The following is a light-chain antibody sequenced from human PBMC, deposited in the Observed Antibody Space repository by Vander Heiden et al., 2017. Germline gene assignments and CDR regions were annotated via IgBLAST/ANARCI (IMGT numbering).Light chain of an antibody. CDR3: QQSYSTPPVT. CDR2: AAS. J-gene: IGKJ4*01. Sequence: ITCRASQSISSYLNWYQQKPGKAPNLLIYAASSLQSGVPSRFSGSGSGTDFTLTISSLQPEDFATYYCQQSYSTPPVTFGGGTKVEIK. V-gene: IGKV1-39*01. CDR1: QSISSY.